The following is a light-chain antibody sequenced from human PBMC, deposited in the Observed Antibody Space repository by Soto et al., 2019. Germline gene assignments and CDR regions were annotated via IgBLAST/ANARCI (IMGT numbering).Light chain of an antibody. V-gene: IGKV3-15*01. J-gene: IGKJ5*01. Sequence: EVVMTQSPASLSVSPWEKVNLYCRASQRVRSNLAWYQQKPGQSPRLLIYGASTRATGIPARFSGSGSGTEFTLTISSLQSEDFAVYYCQQYHKWPITFGQGTRLEIK. CDR3: QQYHKWPIT. CDR2: GAS. CDR1: QRVRSN.